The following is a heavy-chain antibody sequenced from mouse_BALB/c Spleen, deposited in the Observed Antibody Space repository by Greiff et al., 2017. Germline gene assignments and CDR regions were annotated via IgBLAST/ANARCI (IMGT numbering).Heavy chain of an antibody. V-gene: IGHV1-9*01. D-gene: IGHD1-1*02. CDR2: ILPGSGST. J-gene: IGHJ3*01. CDR1: GYTFSSYW. Sequence: QVQLQQSGAELMKPGASVKLSCKATGYTFSSYWISWVQQSPGHGLEWIGEILPGSGSTNYNEKFKGKATFTADTSSNTAYMQLSSLTSEDSAVYYCARRGYGHWLAYWGQGTLVTVSA. CDR3: ARRGYGHWLAY.